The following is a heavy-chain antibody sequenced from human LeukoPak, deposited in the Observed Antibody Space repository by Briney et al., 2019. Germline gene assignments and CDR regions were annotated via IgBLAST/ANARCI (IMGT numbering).Heavy chain of an antibody. CDR1: GYTFTGYY. CDR2: INPNSGGT. CDR3: ARDTKQLVSLSFDP. V-gene: IGHV1-2*02. Sequence: GASVKVSCKASGYTFTGYYMHGVGQAPGQGLEWMGWINPNSGGTNYAQKFQGRVTMTRDTSISTAYMELSRLRSDDTAVYYCARDTKQLVSLSFDPWGQGTLVTVSS. D-gene: IGHD6-6*01. J-gene: IGHJ5*02.